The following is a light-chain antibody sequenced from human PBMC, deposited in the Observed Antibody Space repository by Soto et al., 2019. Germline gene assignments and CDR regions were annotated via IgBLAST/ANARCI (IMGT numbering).Light chain of an antibody. CDR1: QSVGRSY. CDR2: RVS. V-gene: IGKV3-20*01. CDR3: QQYDGSPIT. Sequence: DIVLTQSPGPLSLSPGDRATLSCRASQSVGRSYLAWYQQKPGQAPRLLISRVSKRATGIPDRFSGGGSGTDFTLTISRVEPEDFALYICQQYDGSPITFGQGTRLEIK. J-gene: IGKJ5*01.